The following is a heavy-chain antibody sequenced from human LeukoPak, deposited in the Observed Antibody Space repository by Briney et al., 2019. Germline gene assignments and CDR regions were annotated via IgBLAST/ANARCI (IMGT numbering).Heavy chain of an antibody. D-gene: IGHD5-12*01. CDR2: LHTTGGT. J-gene: IGHJ3*01. CDR3: ARYRYSGYDDAFDV. CDR1: GASISSGNYY. Sequence: PSETLSLTCIVSGASISSGNYYWTWIRQPAGKGQEWIARLHTTGGTNYNPSFKSRLSISGDTSKNQFSLQLSSVTAADTAVYYCARYRYSGYDDAFDVWGQGTMVTVSS. V-gene: IGHV4-61*02.